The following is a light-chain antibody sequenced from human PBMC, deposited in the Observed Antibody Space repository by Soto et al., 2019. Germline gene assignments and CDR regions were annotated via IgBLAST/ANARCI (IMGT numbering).Light chain of an antibody. CDR3: QQYYSYPFT. V-gene: IGKV1-8*01. CDR1: QGISSY. CDR2: AAS. J-gene: IGKJ3*01. Sequence: IQMTQSPSTLSAFVGDRVTITCRASQGISSYLAWYQQKPGKAPKLLIYAASTLQSGVPSRFSGSGSGTDFTLTISCLQSEDFATYYCQQYYSYPFTFGPGTKVDIK.